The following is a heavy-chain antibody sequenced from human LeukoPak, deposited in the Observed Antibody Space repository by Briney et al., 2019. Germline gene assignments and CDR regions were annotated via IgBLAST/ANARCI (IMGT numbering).Heavy chain of an antibody. CDR2: IIPVFGTA. Sequence: SVKVPCKASGGTFNSHVISWVRQAPGQGLEWVGGIIPVFGTANYAQKFQGRVTITTDESTTTAYMEMSSLRSEDTAVYYCARGDYFGSESYWHTKWFDPWGQGTLVTVSS. CDR3: ARGDYFGSESYWHTKWFDP. CDR1: GGTFNSHV. J-gene: IGHJ5*02. D-gene: IGHD3-10*01. V-gene: IGHV1-69*05.